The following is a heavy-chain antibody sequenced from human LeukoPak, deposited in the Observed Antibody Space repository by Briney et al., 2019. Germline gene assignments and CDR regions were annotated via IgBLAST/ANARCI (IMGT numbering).Heavy chain of an antibody. CDR2: ICHSGST. Sequence: SETLSLTCTVSGYSISSNYYWGWIRQPPGKGLEWIGSICHSGSTYYNPSLKSRVTISADTSKNQFSLKLSSVTAADTAVYFCARDAYYDFWSGYSRGADYWGQGTLVTVSS. CDR1: GYSISSNYY. CDR3: ARDAYYDFWSGYSRGADY. J-gene: IGHJ4*02. V-gene: IGHV4-38-2*02. D-gene: IGHD3-3*01.